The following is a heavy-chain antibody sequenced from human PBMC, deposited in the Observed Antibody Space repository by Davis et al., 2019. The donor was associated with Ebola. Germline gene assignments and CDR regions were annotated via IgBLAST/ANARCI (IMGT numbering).Heavy chain of an antibody. CDR3: ARDAFSLSRYDTEDH. J-gene: IGHJ4*02. V-gene: IGHV3-48*04. Sequence: GESLKTSCAAPGFTFINYGLNWVRQAPGKGLEWVSYISGSATPTFYADSVKGRFTISRDNATYSLYLQMDSLGVEDTAIYYCARDAFSLSRYDTEDHWGQGTLVTVSS. CDR1: GFTFINYG. D-gene: IGHD3-9*01. CDR2: ISGSATPT.